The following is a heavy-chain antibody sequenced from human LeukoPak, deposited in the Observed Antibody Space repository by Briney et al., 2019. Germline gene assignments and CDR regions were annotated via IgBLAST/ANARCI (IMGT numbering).Heavy chain of an antibody. J-gene: IGHJ4*02. CDR1: GYTFTCYY. V-gene: IGHV1-2*02. Sequence: ASVKVSCKAFGYTFTCYYVHWVRQAPGQGLEWMGWINPNSGGTNYAQKFQGRVTMTRDTSISTAYMELSRLRSDDTAVYYCARLWHRGGYSAAPVDYWGQGTLVTVSS. CDR3: ARLWHRGGYSAAPVDY. CDR2: INPNSGGT. D-gene: IGHD3-16*01.